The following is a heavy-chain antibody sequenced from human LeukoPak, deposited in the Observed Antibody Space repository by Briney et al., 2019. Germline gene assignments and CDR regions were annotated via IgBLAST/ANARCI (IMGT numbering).Heavy chain of an antibody. CDR3: ARGSIVVVTNYDAFDI. V-gene: IGHV3-48*04. Sequence: GGSLRLSCAASGFTFSSYSMNWVRQAPGKGLEWVSYISSSGSTIYYADSVKGRFTISRGNAKNSLYLQMNSLRAEDTAVYYCARGSIVVVTNYDAFDIWGQGTMVTVSS. CDR2: ISSSGSTI. J-gene: IGHJ3*02. CDR1: GFTFSSYS. D-gene: IGHD3-22*01.